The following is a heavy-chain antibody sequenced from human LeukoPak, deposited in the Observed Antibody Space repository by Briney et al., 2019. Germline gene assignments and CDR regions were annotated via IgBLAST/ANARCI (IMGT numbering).Heavy chain of an antibody. Sequence: ASVKVSCKASGYTFTSYAMHWVRQAPGQRLEWMGWINAGNGNTKYSQKFQGRVTITRDTSASTAYMELSSLRSEDTAVYYCARVGYCSGGSCYLYFDYWGQGTLVTVSS. CDR1: GYTFTSYA. D-gene: IGHD2-15*01. J-gene: IGHJ4*02. CDR2: INAGNGNT. CDR3: ARVGYCSGGSCYLYFDY. V-gene: IGHV1-3*01.